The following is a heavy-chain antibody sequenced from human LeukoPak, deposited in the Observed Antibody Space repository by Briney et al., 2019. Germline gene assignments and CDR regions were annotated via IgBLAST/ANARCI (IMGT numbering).Heavy chain of an antibody. CDR1: GFNFTNYA. D-gene: IGHD6-13*01. CDR2: VSYDGRNE. J-gene: IGHJ2*01. Sequence: GGSLRLSCGASGFNFTNYAMHWVRQAPGKGLEWVAVVSYDGRNEYYADSVKGRFTISRDNSTDTLFLQMSSLRADDTAVYYCARNIAAAAELWYFDLWGRGTLLPVSS. V-gene: IGHV3-30*04. CDR3: ARNIAAAAELWYFDL.